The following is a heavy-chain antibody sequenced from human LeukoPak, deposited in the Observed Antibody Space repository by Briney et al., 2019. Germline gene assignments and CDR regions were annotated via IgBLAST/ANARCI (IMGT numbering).Heavy chain of an antibody. V-gene: IGHV3-7*01. CDR2: IKQDGSEK. Sequence: GGSLRLSCAASGFTFSSYWMSWVRQALGKGLEWVANIKQDGSEKYYVDSVKGRFTISRDNAKNSLYLQMNSLRAEDTAVYYCARDQTSIYTSCESCYYYMDVWGKGTTVTVSS. J-gene: IGHJ6*03. D-gene: IGHD2-2*01. CDR1: GFTFSSYW. CDR3: ARDQTSIYTSCESCYYYMDV.